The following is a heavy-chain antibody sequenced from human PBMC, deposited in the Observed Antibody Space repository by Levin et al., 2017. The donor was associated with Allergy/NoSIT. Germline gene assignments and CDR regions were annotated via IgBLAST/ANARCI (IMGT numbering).Heavy chain of an antibody. V-gene: IGHV3-20*04. D-gene: IGHD3-10*01. CDR1: GFTFDDYG. J-gene: IGHJ4*02. CDR3: ARVSGTPRGSSDY. Sequence: PGESLKISCAASGFTFDDYGMSWVRQAPGKGLEWVSGINWNGSSTGYADSVKGRFTISRDNAKNSLYLQMNSLRAEDTALYYCARVSGTPRGSSDYWGQGTLVTVSS. CDR2: INWNGSST.